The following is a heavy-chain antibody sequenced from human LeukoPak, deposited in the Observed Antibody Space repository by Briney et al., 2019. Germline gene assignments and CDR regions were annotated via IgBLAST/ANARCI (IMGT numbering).Heavy chain of an antibody. Sequence: PGGSLRLSCAASGFTFSSYAMSWVRQAPGKGLEWVSAISGSGGSTYYADSVKGRFTISRDNSKNTLFLQMNSLTDDDTAVYYCAKDGGKPGAPDAFDNWGQGTMVTVS. CDR1: GFTFSSYA. D-gene: IGHD1-14*01. J-gene: IGHJ3*02. CDR3: AKDGGKPGAPDAFDN. CDR2: ISGSGGST. V-gene: IGHV3-23*01.